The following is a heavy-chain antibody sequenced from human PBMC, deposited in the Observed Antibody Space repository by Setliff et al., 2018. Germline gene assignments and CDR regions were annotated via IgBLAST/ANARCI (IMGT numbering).Heavy chain of an antibody. V-gene: IGHV3-23*01. CDR1: GFTFSTYA. J-gene: IGHJ6*02. Sequence: LRLSCAASGFTFSTYALSWVRQAPGKGLEWVSAIGGSGDTTYYADSVKGRFTISRDNSKNTLYVQMNSLRAEDTAVYYCAKVRLDNVAYYYYYGMDVWGQGTTVTVSS. D-gene: IGHD2-2*03. CDR2: IGGSGDTT. CDR3: AKVRLDNVAYYYYYGMDV.